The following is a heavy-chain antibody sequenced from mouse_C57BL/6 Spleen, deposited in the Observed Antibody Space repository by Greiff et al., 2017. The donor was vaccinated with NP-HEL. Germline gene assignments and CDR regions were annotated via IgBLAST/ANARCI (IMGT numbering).Heavy chain of an antibody. CDR1: GYTFTDYE. D-gene: IGHD2-5*01. CDR2: IDPETGGT. V-gene: IGHV1-15*01. Sequence: VNVVESGAELVRPGASVTLSCKASGYTFTDYEMHWVKQTPVHGLEWIGAIDPETGGTAYNQKFKGKAILTADKSSSTAYMELRSLTSEDSAVYYCTRSKNYAMDYWGQGTSVTVSS. CDR3: TRSKNYAMDY. J-gene: IGHJ4*01.